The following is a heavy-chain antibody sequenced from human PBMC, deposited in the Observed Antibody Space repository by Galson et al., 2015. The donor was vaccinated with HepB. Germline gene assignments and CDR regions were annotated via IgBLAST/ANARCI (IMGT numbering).Heavy chain of an antibody. CDR3: AKEGSDSSFFDY. CDR2: ISGSGGNT. CDR1: GFTFSNYA. Sequence: SLRLSCAASGFTFSNYAMSWVRQAPGKGLEWVSAISGSGGNTYYAGSVKGRFTISRDNSKNTLYLQMNGLRAEDTAVYYCAKEGSDSSFFDYWGQGTLVTVSS. J-gene: IGHJ4*02. D-gene: IGHD3-22*01. V-gene: IGHV3-23*01.